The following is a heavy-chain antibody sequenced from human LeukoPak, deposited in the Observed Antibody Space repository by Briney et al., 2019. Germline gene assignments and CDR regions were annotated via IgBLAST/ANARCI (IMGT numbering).Heavy chain of an antibody. J-gene: IGHJ6*02. CDR1: GGSISSYY. CDR3: ARQTYYYDSSGLYYYGMDV. Sequence: SETLSLTCTVSGGSISSYYWSWIRQPPGKGLEWIGYIYYSGSTNYNPSLKSRVTISVDTSKNQFSLKLSSVTAADTAVYYCARQTYYYDSSGLYYYGMDVWGQGTTVTVSS. D-gene: IGHD3-22*01. CDR2: IYYSGST. V-gene: IGHV4-59*08.